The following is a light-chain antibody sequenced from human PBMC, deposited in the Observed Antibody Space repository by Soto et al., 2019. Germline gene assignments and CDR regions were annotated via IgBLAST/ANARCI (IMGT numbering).Light chain of an antibody. J-gene: IGKJ2*03. Sequence: DIVMTQAPDSLTVSLGERSTINCKSRHDVSYDSNNRHYLAWYQLKPGQPPKLLIHWASTRAFGVPDRFRGSGSGTEFTLTISSLQPEDAAVYYCHLYQGVLGNGFAQGTRLAIK. V-gene: IGKV4-1*01. CDR1: HDVSYDSNNRHY. CDR3: HLYQGVLGNG. CDR2: WAS.